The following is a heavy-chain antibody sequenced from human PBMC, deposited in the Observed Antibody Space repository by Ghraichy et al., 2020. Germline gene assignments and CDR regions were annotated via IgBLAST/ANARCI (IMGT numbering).Heavy chain of an antibody. CDR1: GFTFSSYA. CDR3: AREGITMVRGAFDI. J-gene: IGHJ3*02. D-gene: IGHD3-10*01. V-gene: IGHV3-30*04. CDR2: ISYDGSNK. Sequence: LSLTCAASGFTFSSYAMHWVRQAPGKGLEWVAVISYDGSNKYYVDSVKGRFTISRDNSKNTLYLQMNSLRAEDTAVYYCAREGITMVRGAFDIWGQGTMVTVSS.